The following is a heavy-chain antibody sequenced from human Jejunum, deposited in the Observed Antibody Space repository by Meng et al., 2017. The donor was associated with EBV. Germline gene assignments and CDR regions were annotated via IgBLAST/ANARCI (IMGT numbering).Heavy chain of an antibody. D-gene: IGHD2-21*01. Sequence: LEESGPGMGKPSGTLSLTCAVSSGSILSSNWWTWVRQPPGKGLEWIGEIYHSGSTNYNPSLKSRITMSLDKSKNQFSLKLRSMTAADTAVYYCASIHPSIDSWGPGTLVTASS. CDR3: ASIHPSIDS. CDR2: IYHSGST. CDR1: SGSILSSNW. J-gene: IGHJ4*02. V-gene: IGHV4-4*02.